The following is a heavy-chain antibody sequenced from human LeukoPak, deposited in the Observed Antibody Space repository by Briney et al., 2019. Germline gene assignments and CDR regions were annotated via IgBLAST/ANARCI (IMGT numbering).Heavy chain of an antibody. D-gene: IGHD6-19*01. CDR2: ISSSSSYI. Sequence: PGGSLRLSCAASGFIFSSYSMNWVRQAPGKGLEWVSSISSSSSYIYYADSVKGRFTISRDNSKNTLYLQMNSLRAEDTAVYYCARVYSSGWYGDFDYWGQGTLVTVSS. CDR3: ARVYSSGWYGDFDY. V-gene: IGHV3-21*01. CDR1: GFIFSSYS. J-gene: IGHJ4*02.